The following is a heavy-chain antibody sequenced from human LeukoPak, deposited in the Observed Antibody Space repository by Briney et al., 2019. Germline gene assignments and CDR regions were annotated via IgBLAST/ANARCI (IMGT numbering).Heavy chain of an antibody. CDR3: ARTSRHFYGSGTNLTPWPAGMDV. J-gene: IGHJ6*02. D-gene: IGHD3-10*01. V-gene: IGHV4-59*01. CDR2: IYYRGSST. Sequence: SETLSLTCTVSGGSMSGFFWTWIRQPPGRALEWIGSIYYRGSSTKYNPSLKSRVTISVDTSKSQFSLNLNSATAADTAVYYCARTSRHFYGSGTNLTPWPAGMDVWGQGTTVTVSS. CDR1: GGSMSGFF.